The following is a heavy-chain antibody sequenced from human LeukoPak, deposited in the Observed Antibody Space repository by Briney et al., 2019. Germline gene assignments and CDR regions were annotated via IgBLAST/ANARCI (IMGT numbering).Heavy chain of an antibody. Sequence: SVTVSCQASGGTFSSYAISWVRPAPGQGLKWMGGIIPICGTANYAQKFQGRVTITADESTSTAYMELSSLRSEDTAVYYCARLPDIVATISVDYWGQGTLVIVSS. CDR2: IIPICGTA. D-gene: IGHD5-12*01. CDR1: GGTFSSYA. CDR3: ARLPDIVATISVDY. J-gene: IGHJ4*02. V-gene: IGHV1-69*01.